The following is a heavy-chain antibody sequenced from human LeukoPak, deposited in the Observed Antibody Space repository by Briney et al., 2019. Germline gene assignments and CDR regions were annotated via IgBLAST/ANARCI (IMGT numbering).Heavy chain of an antibody. D-gene: IGHD5-18*01. CDR3: ARGYSYGTFDY. Sequence: ASVKVSCKASGGTFSSYAISWVRQAPGQGLEWMGIINPSGGSTSYAQKFQGRVTMTRDTSTSTVYMELSSLRSEDTAVYYCARGYSYGTFDYWGQGTLVTVSS. CDR2: INPSGGST. J-gene: IGHJ4*02. V-gene: IGHV1-46*01. CDR1: GGTFSSYA.